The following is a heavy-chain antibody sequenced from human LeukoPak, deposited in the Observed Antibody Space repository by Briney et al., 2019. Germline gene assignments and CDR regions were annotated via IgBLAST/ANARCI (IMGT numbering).Heavy chain of an antibody. V-gene: IGHV6-1*01. J-gene: IGHJ3*02. Sequence: SQTLSLTCAISGDSVSSNSAAWNWSRQSPSRGLEWLGRTYYRSKWYNDYAVSVKSRIPINPDTSKNQSSLQLNSVTPEDTAVYYCARVLRVGATQGGFDIWGQGTMVTVSS. CDR2: TYYRSKWYN. CDR3: ARVLRVGATQGGFDI. D-gene: IGHD1-26*01. CDR1: GDSVSSNSAA.